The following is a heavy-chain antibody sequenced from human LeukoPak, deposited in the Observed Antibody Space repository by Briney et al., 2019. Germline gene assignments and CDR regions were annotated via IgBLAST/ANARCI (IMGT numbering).Heavy chain of an antibody. D-gene: IGHD6-13*01. V-gene: IGHV4-30-4*01. CDR3: ARHSASWYYFEY. CDR1: MVSITVVSSD. Sequence: SETLSLSCTLSMVSITVVSSDAGSTRQHPGKGLEWVGYIYYSGSTSYNPSLKSRATISVDTSDNQFSLKLSSVTAADTAVYYCARHSASWYYFEYWGQGTLVTVSS. CDR2: IYYSGST. J-gene: IGHJ4*02.